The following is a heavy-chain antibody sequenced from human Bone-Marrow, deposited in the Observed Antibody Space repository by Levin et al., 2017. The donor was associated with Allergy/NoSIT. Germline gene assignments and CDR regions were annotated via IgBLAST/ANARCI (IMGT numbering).Heavy chain of an antibody. CDR2: IWYDGSNK. CDR3: ARDRHYGGLRLGELSPPLDY. CDR1: GFTFSSYG. V-gene: IGHV3-33*01. D-gene: IGHD3-16*02. Sequence: GGSLRLSCAASGFTFSSYGMHWVRQAPGKGLEWVAVIWYDGSNKYYADSVKGRFTISRDNSKNTLYLQMNSLRAEDTAVYYCARDRHYGGLRLGELSPPLDYWGQGTLVTVSS. J-gene: IGHJ4*02.